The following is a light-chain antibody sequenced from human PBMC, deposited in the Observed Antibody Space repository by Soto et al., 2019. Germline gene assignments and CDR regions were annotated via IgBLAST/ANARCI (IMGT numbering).Light chain of an antibody. J-gene: IGLJ1*01. CDR3: AAWDDSLTGYV. V-gene: IGLV1-44*01. CDR2: SYN. CDR1: GSNIGSNT. Sequence: QSVLTQPPSASGTPGQRVTISCSGSGSNIGSNTVNWYQQLPGTAPKLLIYSYNQRPSGVPDRFSGSKSGTPASLAISGLQSEYEDDYYCAAWDDSLTGYVFGTGTKLTVL.